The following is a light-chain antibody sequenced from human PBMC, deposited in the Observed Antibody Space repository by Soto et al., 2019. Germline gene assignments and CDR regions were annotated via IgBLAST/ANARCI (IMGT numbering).Light chain of an antibody. CDR2: KAS. Sequence: IQMTQSTSPLSASFGDQVNLPCRASQSISSWLAWYQQKPGEAPKLLMYKASTLDSGVPSRFSGSGYGTEFTLTISSLQTEDFATYYCQQYNNYAFTFGPGTKVDIK. CDR3: QQYNNYAFT. V-gene: IGKV1-5*03. J-gene: IGKJ3*01. CDR1: QSISSW.